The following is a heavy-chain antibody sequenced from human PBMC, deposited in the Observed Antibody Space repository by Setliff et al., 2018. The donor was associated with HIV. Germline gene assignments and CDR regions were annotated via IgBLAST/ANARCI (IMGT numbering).Heavy chain of an antibody. J-gene: IGHJ5*02. CDR2: IIPIFGTA. CDR3: AREVMATYYNVWSGSYNWFDP. CDR1: GRNFSSYA. Sequence: VASVKVSCKASGRNFSSYAISWVRQAPGQGLDWMGGIIPIFGTANYAQKFQGRVTITTDESTSTAYMELSSLRSEDTAVYYCAREVMATYYNVWSGSYNWFDPWGQGTLVTVSS. V-gene: IGHV1-69*05. D-gene: IGHD3-3*01.